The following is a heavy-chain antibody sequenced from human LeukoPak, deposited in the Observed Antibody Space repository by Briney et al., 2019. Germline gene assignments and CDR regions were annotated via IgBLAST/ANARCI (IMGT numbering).Heavy chain of an antibody. D-gene: IGHD1-26*01. J-gene: IGHJ2*01. CDR1: GYTFTSYG. V-gene: IGHV1-18*01. Sequence: GASVKVSCKASGYTFTSYGISWVRQAPGQGLEWMGWISAYNGNTNYAQKLRGRVTMTTDTSTSTAYMELRSLRSDDTAVYYCARGPYSGSYFWYFDLWGRGTLVTVSP. CDR2: ISAYNGNT. CDR3: ARGPYSGSYFWYFDL.